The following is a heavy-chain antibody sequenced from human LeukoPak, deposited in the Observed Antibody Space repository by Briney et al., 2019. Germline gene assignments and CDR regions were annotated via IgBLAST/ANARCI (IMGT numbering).Heavy chain of an antibody. Sequence: TSETLSLTCTVSGGSISSSSYYWGWIRQPPGKGLEWIGSIYYSGSTYYNPSLKSRVTISVDTSKNQFSLKLSSVTAADTAVYYCARRGYSYGTNWFDPWGQGTLVTVSS. CDR3: ARRGYSYGTNWFDP. V-gene: IGHV4-39*01. D-gene: IGHD5-18*01. J-gene: IGHJ5*02. CDR2: IYYSGST. CDR1: GGSISSSSYY.